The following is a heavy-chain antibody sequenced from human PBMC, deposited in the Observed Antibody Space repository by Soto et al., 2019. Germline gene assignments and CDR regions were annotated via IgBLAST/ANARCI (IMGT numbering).Heavy chain of an antibody. Sequence: PGESLKISCAASGFPFSNAWINWVRQVPGKGLEWVGRVKSKTDGGSADYAAPVKGRFAVSRDDSKNIVYLQMNNLKIEDTGVYYCTTDSRTTLPEIRFDYWGHGTQVTVSS. D-gene: IGHD1-26*01. V-gene: IGHV3-15*07. J-gene: IGHJ4*01. CDR2: VKSKTDGGSA. CDR3: TTDSRTTLPEIRFDY. CDR1: GFPFSNAW.